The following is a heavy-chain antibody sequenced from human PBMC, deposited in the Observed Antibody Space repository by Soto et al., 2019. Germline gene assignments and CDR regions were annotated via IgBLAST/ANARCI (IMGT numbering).Heavy chain of an antibody. CDR3: ARGAGGAAAGTLDGFDP. Sequence: PGGSLRLSCAASGFTFSSYDMHWVRQATGKGLEWVSAIGTAGDTYYPGSVKGRFTISRENAKNSLYLQMNSLRAGDTAVYYCARGAGGAAAGTLDGFDPWGQGTLVTVSS. CDR1: GFTFSSYD. CDR2: IGTAGDT. J-gene: IGHJ5*02. D-gene: IGHD6-13*01. V-gene: IGHV3-13*01.